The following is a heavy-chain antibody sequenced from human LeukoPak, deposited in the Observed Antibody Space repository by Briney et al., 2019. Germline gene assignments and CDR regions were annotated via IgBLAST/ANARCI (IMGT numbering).Heavy chain of an antibody. CDR3: ARCCGGDSDY. D-gene: IGHD2-21*01. CDR1: GFTFSSYV. CDR2: IWYDATNK. J-gene: IGHJ4*02. V-gene: IGHV3-33*01. Sequence: GRSLRLSCAASGFTFSSYVMHWVRQAPGKGLESVAVIWYDATNKYYADSVKGRFTISRDNSKNTLYLQMNSLRAEDTAVYYCARCCGGDSDYWSQGTLVTVSS.